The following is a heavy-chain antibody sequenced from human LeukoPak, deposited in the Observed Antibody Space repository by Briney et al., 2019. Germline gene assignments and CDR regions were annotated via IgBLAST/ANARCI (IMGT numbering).Heavy chain of an antibody. CDR2: ISSSSSYI. CDR3: ARDCSSTSCYFAFDI. CDR1: GFTFSSYS. Sequence: GGSLRLSCAASGFTFSSYSMNWVRQAPGKGLEWVSSISSSSSYIYYADSVKGRFTISRDNAKNSLYLQMNSLRAEDTAVYYCARDCSSTSCYFAFDIWGQGTMVTVSS. D-gene: IGHD2-2*01. J-gene: IGHJ3*02. V-gene: IGHV3-21*01.